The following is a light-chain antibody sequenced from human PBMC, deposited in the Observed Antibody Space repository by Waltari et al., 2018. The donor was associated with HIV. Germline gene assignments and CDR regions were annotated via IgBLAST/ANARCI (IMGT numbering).Light chain of an antibody. CDR1: KSVSSN. CDR2: GAS. J-gene: IGKJ1*01. CDR3: QQYTNRPPRT. Sequence: EIVMTQSPATLSVSPGERATLSCRASKSVSSNVAWYQQKPGQAPRLLIYGASTRATGVPARFSGSGSGTEFTLIISSLQSEDFAVYYCQQYTNRPPRTFGQGTKVEVK. V-gene: IGKV3-15*01.